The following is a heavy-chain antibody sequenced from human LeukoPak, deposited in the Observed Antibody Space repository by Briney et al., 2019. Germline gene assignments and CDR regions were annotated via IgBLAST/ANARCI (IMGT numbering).Heavy chain of an antibody. CDR1: GGSFSGYY. Sequence: SETLSLTCAVYGGSFSGYYWTWIRQTPEKELEWIGEMNPSGSTNYNPSLKSRVTISVDTSKNQFSLELSSVTAADTAVYYCARGRQDVTMIVVVMTAVSYYLDVWGKGTTVTVS. D-gene: IGHD3-22*01. CDR3: ARGRQDVTMIVVVMTAVSYYLDV. CDR2: MNPSGST. V-gene: IGHV4-34*01. J-gene: IGHJ6*03.